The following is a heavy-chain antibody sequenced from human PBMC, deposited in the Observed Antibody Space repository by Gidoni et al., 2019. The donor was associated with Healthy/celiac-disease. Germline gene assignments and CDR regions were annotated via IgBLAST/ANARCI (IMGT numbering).Heavy chain of an antibody. Sequence: EVQLLESGGGLVQPGGSLRLSCAASAFTFSSYAMSWVRQAPGKGLEWVSAISGSGGSTYYADSVKGRFTISRDNSKNTLYLQMNSLRAEDTAVYYCAKDPLESRLWFGESSYYFDYWGQGTLVTVSS. CDR1: AFTFSSYA. CDR2: ISGSGGST. V-gene: IGHV3-23*01. D-gene: IGHD3-10*01. J-gene: IGHJ4*02. CDR3: AKDPLESRLWFGESSYYFDY.